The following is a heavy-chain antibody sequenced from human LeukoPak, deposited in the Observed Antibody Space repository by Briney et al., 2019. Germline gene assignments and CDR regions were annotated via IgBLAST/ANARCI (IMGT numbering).Heavy chain of an antibody. J-gene: IGHJ6*03. Sequence: GGSLRLSCAASGFTVSSNYMSWVRQAPGKGLEWVSVIYSGGSTYYADSVKGRFTISRDNSKNTLYLQMNSLRAEDTAVYYCARCYGSGTYYNVYYYYYMDVWGKGTTVTISS. CDR2: IYSGGST. CDR3: ARCYGSGTYYNVYYYYYMDV. CDR1: GFTVSSNY. V-gene: IGHV3-53*01. D-gene: IGHD3-10*01.